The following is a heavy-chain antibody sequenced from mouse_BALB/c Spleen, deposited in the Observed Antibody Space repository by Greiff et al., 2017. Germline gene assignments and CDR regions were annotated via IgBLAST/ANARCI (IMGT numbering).Heavy chain of an antibody. V-gene: IGHV5-4*02. CDR2: ISDGGSYT. D-gene: IGHD2-10*02. CDR3: ARERGYGNYGGMDY. CDR1: GFTFSDYY. Sequence: DVKLVESGGGLVKPGGSLKLSCAASGFTFSDYYMYWVRQTPEKRLEWVATISDGGSYTYYPDSVKGRFTISRDNAKNNLYLQMSSLKSEDTAMYYCARERGYGNYGGMDYWGQGTSVTVSS. J-gene: IGHJ4*01.